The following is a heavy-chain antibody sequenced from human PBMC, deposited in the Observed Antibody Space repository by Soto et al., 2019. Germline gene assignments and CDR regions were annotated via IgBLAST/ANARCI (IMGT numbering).Heavy chain of an antibody. J-gene: IGHJ6*02. V-gene: IGHV3-33*01. CDR3: ARTCSGGSCYSYYYYYYGMDV. CDR1: GFTFSSYG. CDR2: IWYDGSNK. Sequence: GGSLRLSCAASGFTFSSYGMHWVRQAPGKGLEWVAVIWYDGSNKYYADSVKGRFTISRDNSKNTPYLQMNSLRAEDTAVYYCARTCSGGSCYSYYYYYYGMDVWGQGTTVTV. D-gene: IGHD2-15*01.